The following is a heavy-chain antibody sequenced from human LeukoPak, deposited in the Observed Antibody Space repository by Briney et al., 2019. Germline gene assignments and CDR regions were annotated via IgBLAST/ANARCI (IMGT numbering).Heavy chain of an antibody. J-gene: IGHJ4*02. V-gene: IGHV4-4*02. D-gene: IGHD3/OR15-3a*01. CDR1: GGSISNTYW. Sequence: SETLSLTCVVSGGSISNTYWWTWVRPPPGKGLEWFGEIYHSGSTNYNPSLKSRLTISVDKSKNQFSLKLSSVTAADTAVYFCARSSWTGYHHLDFWGQGTLVTVSS. CDR2: IYHSGST. CDR3: ARSSWTGYHHLDF.